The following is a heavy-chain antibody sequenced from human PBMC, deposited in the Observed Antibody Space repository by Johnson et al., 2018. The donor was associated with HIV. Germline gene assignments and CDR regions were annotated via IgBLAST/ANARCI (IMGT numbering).Heavy chain of an antibody. CDR3: AKGRWELLAGAFDI. Sequence: QVQLVESGGGVVQPGRSLRINCEVSEFTFMNYAMHWVRLAPGKGLEWVAVISYDRSNKYYADSVKGRFTISRDNSKNTLFLQMNSLRAEDTAVYYCAKGRWELLAGAFDIWGQGTTVTVSS. D-gene: IGHD1-26*01. J-gene: IGHJ3*02. V-gene: IGHV3-30-3*01. CDR1: EFTFMNYA. CDR2: ISYDRSNK.